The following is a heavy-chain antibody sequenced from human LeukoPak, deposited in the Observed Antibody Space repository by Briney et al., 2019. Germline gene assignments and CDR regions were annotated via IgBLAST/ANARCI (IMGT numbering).Heavy chain of an antibody. CDR2: IYHSGIT. D-gene: IGHD5-18*01. J-gene: IGHJ4*02. Sequence: SETLSLTCTVAGYSISSGYYWGWIRQPPGKGLEWIGSIYHSGITYYNPSLKSRVTISVDTSKNQFSLKLSSVTAADTAVYYCARVGYSYGYFDYWGQGTLVTVSS. CDR3: ARVGYSYGYFDY. V-gene: IGHV4-38-2*02. CDR1: GYSISSGYY.